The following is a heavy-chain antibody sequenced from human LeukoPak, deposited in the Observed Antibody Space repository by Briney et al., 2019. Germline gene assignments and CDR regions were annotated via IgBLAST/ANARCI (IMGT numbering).Heavy chain of an antibody. V-gene: IGHV1-46*01. Sequence: ASVKVSCKASGYTLSSYYMHWVRQAPGQGLEWMGIINPSGGSTSYAQKFQGRVTMTRVTSTSTVYMELSSLRSEDTAVYYCARGGFAGFLPDSSGYYYSGWGQGTLVTVSS. CDR2: INPSGGST. CDR1: GYTLSSYY. J-gene: IGHJ4*02. CDR3: ARGGFAGFLPDSSGYYYSG. D-gene: IGHD3-22*01.